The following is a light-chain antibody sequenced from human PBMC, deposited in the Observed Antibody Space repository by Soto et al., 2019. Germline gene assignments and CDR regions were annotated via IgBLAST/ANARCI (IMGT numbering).Light chain of an antibody. CDR1: SSDVGAYNY. J-gene: IGLJ2*01. V-gene: IGLV2-14*01. Sequence: QSALTQPASVSGSPGQSITISCTGTSSDVGAYNYVSWYQHHPGKAPKVIIYEVANRPSGISNRFSGSKSGNTASLTISGLQAKDEADYYCSSYTDSNTVLFGGGTKLTVL. CDR2: EVA. CDR3: SSYTDSNTVL.